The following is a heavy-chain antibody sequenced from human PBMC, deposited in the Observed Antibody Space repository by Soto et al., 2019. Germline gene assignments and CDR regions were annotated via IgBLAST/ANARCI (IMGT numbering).Heavy chain of an antibody. D-gene: IGHD3-9*01. J-gene: IGHJ4*02. CDR3: ARGALRYFDWLLVDY. Sequence: GGSLRLSCAASGFTFSSYSMNWVRQAPGKGLEWVSSISSSSSYIYYADSVKGRFTISRDNAKNSLYLQMNSLRAEDTAVYYCARGALRYFDWLLVDYWGQGTLVTVSS. CDR2: ISSSSSYI. CDR1: GFTFSSYS. V-gene: IGHV3-21*01.